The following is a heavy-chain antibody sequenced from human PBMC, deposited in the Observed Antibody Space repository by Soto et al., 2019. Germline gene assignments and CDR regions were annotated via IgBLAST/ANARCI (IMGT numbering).Heavy chain of an antibody. V-gene: IGHV3-23*01. J-gene: IGHJ4*02. CDR3: AKDTMSDSGYDLSELSFDY. D-gene: IGHD5-12*01. CDR2: ISGSGGST. CDR1: GFTFSSYA. Sequence: PGGSLRLSCAASGFTFSSYAMSWFRQAPGKGLEWVSAISGSGGSTYYADSVKGRFTISRDNSKNTLYLQMNSLRAEDTAVYYCAKDTMSDSGYDLSELSFDYWGQGTLVTVSS.